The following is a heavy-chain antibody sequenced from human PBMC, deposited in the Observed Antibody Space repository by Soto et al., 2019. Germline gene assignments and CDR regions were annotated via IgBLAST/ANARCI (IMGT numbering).Heavy chain of an antibody. CDR1: GGTFSSYT. Sequence: QVQLVQSGAEVKKPGSSVKVSCKASGGTFSSYTISWVRQAPGQGLEWMGRIIPILGIANYAQKFQGRVTITADKSTSTAYMELSSLRSEDTAVYYCARDLMGGRTPQGYWGQGTLVTVFS. J-gene: IGHJ4*02. D-gene: IGHD2-8*01. V-gene: IGHV1-69*08. CDR3: ARDLMGGRTPQGY. CDR2: IIPILGIA.